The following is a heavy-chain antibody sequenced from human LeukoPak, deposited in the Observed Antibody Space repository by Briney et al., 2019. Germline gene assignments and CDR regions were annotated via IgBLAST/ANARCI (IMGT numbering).Heavy chain of an antibody. CDR2: INPSDGAT. Sequence: GASVKVSCKASGYTFTMYYIHWVRQAPGQGLEWMGMINPSDGATTYAQRFQGRVTMTRDMSATTVYMDLRSLRSEDTAVYFCAREEGSGWSGDWGGLFASYYTYYYMDVWGRGTTVTVSS. V-gene: IGHV1-46*01. CDR1: GYTFTMYY. CDR3: AREEGSGWSGDWGGLFASYYTYYYMDV. D-gene: IGHD3-3*01. J-gene: IGHJ6*03.